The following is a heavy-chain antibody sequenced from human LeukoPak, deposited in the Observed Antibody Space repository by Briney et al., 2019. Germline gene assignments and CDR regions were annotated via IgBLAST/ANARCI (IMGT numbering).Heavy chain of an antibody. D-gene: IGHD3-22*01. CDR3: ARRPHYDSSELDY. Sequence: SETLSLTCTVSGGSISSSSYYWGWIRQPPGKGLEWIGSIYYSGSTYYNPSLKSRVTISVDTSKNQFSLKLSSVTAADTAVYYCARRPHYDSSELDYWGQGTLVTVSS. CDR1: GGSISSSSYY. V-gene: IGHV4-39*01. J-gene: IGHJ4*02. CDR2: IYYSGST.